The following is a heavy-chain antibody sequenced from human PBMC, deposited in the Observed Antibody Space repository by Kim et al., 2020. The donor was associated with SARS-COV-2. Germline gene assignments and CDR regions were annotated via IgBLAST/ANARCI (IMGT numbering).Heavy chain of an antibody. J-gene: IGHJ4*02. V-gene: IGHV4-34*01. D-gene: IGHD3-3*01. CDR3: ARGRFQPSDFWSGYYAVGRLDY. Sequence: SETLSLTCAVYGGSFSGYYWSWIRQPPGKGLEWIGEINHSGSTNYNPSLKSRVTISVDTSKNQFSLKLSSVTAADTAVYYCARGRFQPSDFWSGYYAVGRLDYWGQGTLVTVSS. CDR2: INHSGST. CDR1: GGSFSGYY.